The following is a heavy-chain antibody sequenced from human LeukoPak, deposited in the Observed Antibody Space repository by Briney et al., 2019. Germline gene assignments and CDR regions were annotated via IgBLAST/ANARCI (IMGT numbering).Heavy chain of an antibody. CDR1: GFTFSSYS. V-gene: IGHV3-21*01. Sequence: PGGSLRLSCAAPGFTFSSYSMNWVRQAPGKGLEWVSSISSSSSYIYYADSVKGRFTISRDNAKNSLYLQMNSLRAEDTAVYYCARDGLLLPPSYYWGQGTLVTVSS. CDR3: ARDGLLLPPSYY. J-gene: IGHJ4*02. D-gene: IGHD3-22*01. CDR2: ISSSSSYI.